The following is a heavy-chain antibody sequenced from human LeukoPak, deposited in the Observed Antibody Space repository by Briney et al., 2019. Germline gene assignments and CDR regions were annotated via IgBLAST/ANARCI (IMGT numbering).Heavy chain of an antibody. CDR3: ARGGPLEWAPDAFDL. J-gene: IGHJ3*01. CDR1: GYTFTGYY. Sequence: ASVKVSCKASGYTFTGYYIHWVRQAPGLGLEWMGWINPQNTGTNYAQKFQDRVTMTRDTSIRTAYMVLIRLKSDDTAVFYCARGGPLEWAPDAFDLWGQGTMVTVSS. CDR2: INPQNTGT. D-gene: IGHD1-1*01. V-gene: IGHV1-2*02.